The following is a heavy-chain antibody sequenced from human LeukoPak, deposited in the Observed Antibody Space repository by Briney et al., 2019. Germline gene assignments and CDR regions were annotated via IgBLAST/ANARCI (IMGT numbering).Heavy chain of an antibody. D-gene: IGHD6-19*01. V-gene: IGHV3-15*01. Sequence: GGSLRLSCAASGFTFSDAWMNWVRHTPGKGLEWVGRIKSKIDGGTTDYAAPVKGRFTISRDDSKNTLYLQMSSLKTEDTAMYYCTTEYPYNSGWYGYGGQGTLVTVSS. J-gene: IGHJ4*02. CDR3: TTEYPYNSGWYGY. CDR1: GFTFSDAW. CDR2: IKSKIDGGTT.